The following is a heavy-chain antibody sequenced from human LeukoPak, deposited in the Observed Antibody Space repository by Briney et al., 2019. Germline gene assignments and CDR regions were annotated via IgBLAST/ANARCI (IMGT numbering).Heavy chain of an antibody. V-gene: IGHV3-23*01. D-gene: IGHD5-12*01. Sequence: GGSLRLSCAASGFTFSSNAMSWVRQAPGKGLERVSAISGSGGSTYYADSVNGRFTISRDNSKNTLYLQMHSLRAEDTAAYYCANWGSIVATISFDYWGQGTLVTVSS. CDR3: ANWGSIVATISFDY. J-gene: IGHJ4*02. CDR1: GFTFSSNA. CDR2: ISGSGGST.